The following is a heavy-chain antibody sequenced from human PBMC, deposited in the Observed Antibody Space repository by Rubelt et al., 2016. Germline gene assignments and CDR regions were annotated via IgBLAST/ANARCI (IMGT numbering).Heavy chain of an antibody. J-gene: IGHJ4*02. CDR1: GGSISSYY. CDR3: AVRWLQYVDY. Sequence: QVQLQQWGAGLLKPSETLSLTCAVFGGSISSYYWSWIRQPPGKGLEWIGYIYYSGSTNYNPSLKSRFTISVDTSKNQFSLKLSAVTAADTAVYYCAVRWLQYVDYWGQGTLVTVSS. V-gene: IGHV4-59*12. D-gene: IGHD5-24*01. CDR2: IYYSGST.